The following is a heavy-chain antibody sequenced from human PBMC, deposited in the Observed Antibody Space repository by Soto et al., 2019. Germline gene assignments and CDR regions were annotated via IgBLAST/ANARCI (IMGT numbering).Heavy chain of an antibody. V-gene: IGHV4-34*01. Sequence: SETLSLTCAVYGGSFSGYYWSWIRQPPGKGLEWIGEINHSGSTNYNPSLKSRVTISVDTSKNQFSLKLSSVTAADTAVYYCARGGLRGGATTILEKFDPWGQGTLVTVSS. CDR3: ARGGLRGGATTILEKFDP. CDR1: GGSFSGYY. CDR2: INHSGST. J-gene: IGHJ5*02. D-gene: IGHD1-26*01.